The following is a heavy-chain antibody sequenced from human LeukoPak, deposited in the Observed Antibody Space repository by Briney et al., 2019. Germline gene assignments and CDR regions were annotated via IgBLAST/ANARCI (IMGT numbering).Heavy chain of an antibody. CDR3: ARDPYSGSYGPYYYYYMDV. CDR2: ITTSSTYI. Sequence: TGGSLRLSCAASGFTFSSYNMNWVRQAPGKGPEWVSSITTSSTYIYYADSVKGRFTISRDNAKKSLYLQMDSLRVEDTAVYYCARDPYSGSYGPYYYYYMDVWGKGTTVTISS. V-gene: IGHV3-21*01. D-gene: IGHD1-26*01. J-gene: IGHJ6*03. CDR1: GFTFSSYN.